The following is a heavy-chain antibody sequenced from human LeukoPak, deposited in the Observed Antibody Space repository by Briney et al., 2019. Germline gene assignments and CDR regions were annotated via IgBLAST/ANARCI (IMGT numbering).Heavy chain of an antibody. CDR2: IIPILGIA. Sequence: ASVKVSCKASGGTFSSYAISWVRQAPGQGLEWMGRIIPILGIANYAQKSQGRVTITADKSTSTAYMELSSLRSEDTAVYYCARTYYDYVWGSYRDKSLDYWGQGTLVTVSS. CDR3: ARTYYDYVWGSYRDKSLDY. V-gene: IGHV1-69*04. J-gene: IGHJ4*02. D-gene: IGHD3-16*02. CDR1: GGTFSSYA.